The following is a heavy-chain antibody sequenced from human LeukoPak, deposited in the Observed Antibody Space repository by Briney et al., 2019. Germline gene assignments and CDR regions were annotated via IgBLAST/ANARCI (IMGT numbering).Heavy chain of an antibody. CDR2: ISGSGGST. J-gene: IGHJ4*02. CDR3: AKDAAVTMVRGVIKIKAPSYFYY. Sequence: PGGSLRLSCAASGFTFSSYAMSWVRQAPGKGLEWVSAISGSGGSTYYADSVKGRFTISRDNSKNTLYLQMNSLRAEDTAVYYCAKDAAVTMVRGVIKIKAPSYFYYWGQGTLVTVSS. CDR1: GFTFSSYA. D-gene: IGHD3-10*01. V-gene: IGHV3-23*01.